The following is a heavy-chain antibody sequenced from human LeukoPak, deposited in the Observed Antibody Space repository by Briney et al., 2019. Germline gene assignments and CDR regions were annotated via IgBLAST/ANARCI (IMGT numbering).Heavy chain of an antibody. Sequence: GGSLRLSCAASGFTVSSNYMSWVRQAPGKGLEWVSVIYSGGSTYYADSVKGRFTISRDNSKNTLYLQMNSLGAEDTAVYYCTTLTTVTTERRVDWGQGTLVTVSS. CDR2: IYSGGST. CDR3: TTLTTVTTERRVD. V-gene: IGHV3-53*01. CDR1: GFTVSSNY. J-gene: IGHJ4*02. D-gene: IGHD4-17*01.